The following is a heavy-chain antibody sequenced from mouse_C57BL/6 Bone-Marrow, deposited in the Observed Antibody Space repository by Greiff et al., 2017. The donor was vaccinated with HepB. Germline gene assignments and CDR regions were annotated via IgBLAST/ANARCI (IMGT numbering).Heavy chain of an antibody. V-gene: IGHV5-4*01. J-gene: IGHJ2*01. Sequence: EVHLVESGGGLVKPGGSLKLSCAASGFTFSSYAMSWVRQTPEKRLEWVATISDGGSYTYYPDNVKGRFTIARDNAKNNLYLHMSHLKSEDTAMYYCARDREGSFFDYWGQGTTLTVSS. CDR3: ARDREGSFFDY. CDR1: GFTFSSYA. CDR2: ISDGGSYT. D-gene: IGHD3-3*01.